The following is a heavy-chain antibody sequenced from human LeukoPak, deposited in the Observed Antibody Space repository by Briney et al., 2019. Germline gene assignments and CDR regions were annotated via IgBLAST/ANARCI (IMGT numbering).Heavy chain of an antibody. V-gene: IGHV3-23*01. CDR1: GFTFSSYA. J-gene: IGHJ4*02. CDR2: ISGSGGST. Sequence: PGGSLRPSCAPSGFTFSSYAMSWVRQAPGKGRGWVSAISGSGGSTYYADSVKGRFTISRDNSKNTLYLQMNGLRAEDTAVYYCAKAPIVVPAAYFDYWGQGTLVTVSS. CDR3: AKAPIVVPAAYFDY. D-gene: IGHD2-2*01.